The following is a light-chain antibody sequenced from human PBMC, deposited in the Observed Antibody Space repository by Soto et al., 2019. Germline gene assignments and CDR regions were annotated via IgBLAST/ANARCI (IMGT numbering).Light chain of an antibody. CDR2: GVF. J-gene: IGKJ4*01. Sequence: VLTQSPRTLSLSPGERATLSCRASQNVNNNFVAWYQQKPGQAPSLLIYGVFDRGTGVPDRFSCSGSGTDFAITISRLEPEDFAVYYCQQLGDSITFGGGTRVENK. CDR3: QQLGDSIT. V-gene: IGKV3-20*01. CDR1: QNVNNNF.